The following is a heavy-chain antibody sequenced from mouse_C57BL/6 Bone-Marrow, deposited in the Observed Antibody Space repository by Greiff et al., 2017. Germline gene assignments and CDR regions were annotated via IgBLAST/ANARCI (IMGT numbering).Heavy chain of an antibody. CDR3: AKDTNWFAY. CDR1: GFTFSSYG. J-gene: IGHJ3*01. CDR2: ISSGGSYT. D-gene: IGHD5-1-1*01. V-gene: IGHV5-6*02. Sequence: EVKLVESGGDLVKPGGSLKLSCAASGFTFSSYGMSWVRQTPDKRLEWVATISSGGSYTYYPDSVKGRFTISSDNAKNTLYLQVSSLKSEATAMYYCAKDTNWFAYWGQGTLVTVSA.